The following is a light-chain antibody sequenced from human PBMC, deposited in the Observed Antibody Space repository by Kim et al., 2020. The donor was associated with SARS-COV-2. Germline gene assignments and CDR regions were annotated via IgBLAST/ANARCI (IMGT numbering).Light chain of an antibody. CDR1: QSVSSK. CDR3: QQYSNWPLT. V-gene: IGKV3-15*01. Sequence: EIVMTQSPATLSVSPGERATLSCRASQSVSSKLAWYQQKPGQAPRLLIYGASTRATAIPARFSGSGSGTEFTLTISSLQSEDFAVYYCQQYSNWPLTFGQGTKVDIK. CDR2: GAS. J-gene: IGKJ1*01.